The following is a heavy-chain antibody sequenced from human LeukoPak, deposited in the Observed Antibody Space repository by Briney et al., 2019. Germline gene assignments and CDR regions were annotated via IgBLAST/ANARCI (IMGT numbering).Heavy chain of an antibody. Sequence: PGGSLRLSCAASGFTFSSYSMNWVRQAPGKGLEWVSSISSSSSTIYYADSVKGRFTISRDNAKNSLYLQMNSLRAEDTAVYYCARDSLYYGAHDYWGQGTLVTVSS. CDR3: ARDSLYYGAHDY. D-gene: IGHD4-17*01. J-gene: IGHJ4*02. CDR1: GFTFSSYS. CDR2: ISSSSSTI. V-gene: IGHV3-48*01.